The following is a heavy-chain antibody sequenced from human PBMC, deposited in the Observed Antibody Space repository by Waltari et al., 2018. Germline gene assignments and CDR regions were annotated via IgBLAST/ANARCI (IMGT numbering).Heavy chain of an antibody. Sequence: EVQLVESGGGLVKPGGSLRLSGAPSDLAFSIHRVNWVRQAPGKGLEWVSSISSSSSYIYYAYSVKCRFTISRDNAKNSLYLQMNSLRAEDTAVYYCARVYSSGWYDAFDIWGQGTMVTVSS. V-gene: IGHV3-21*01. CDR2: ISSSSSYI. CDR1: DLAFSIHR. J-gene: IGHJ3*02. D-gene: IGHD6-19*01. CDR3: ARVYSSGWYDAFDI.